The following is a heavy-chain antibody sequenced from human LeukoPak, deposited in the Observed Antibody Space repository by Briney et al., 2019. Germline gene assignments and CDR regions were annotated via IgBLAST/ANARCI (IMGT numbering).Heavy chain of an antibody. Sequence: GESQKISCQGSGYNFATYWIVWVRQMPGKGLEWMGINYPGNSHTRYSPSFQGQVTISADTSISTAYLHWSSLQSSDTAMYYCAKFHATWYGDTWGQGTLVTVSS. CDR2: NYPGNSHT. J-gene: IGHJ4*02. D-gene: IGHD6-13*01. CDR3: AKFHATWYGDT. CDR1: GYNFATYW. V-gene: IGHV5-51*01.